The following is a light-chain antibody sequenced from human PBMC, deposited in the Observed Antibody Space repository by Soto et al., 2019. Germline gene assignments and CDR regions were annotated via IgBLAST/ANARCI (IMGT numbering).Light chain of an antibody. CDR2: TNN. V-gene: IGLV1-44*01. J-gene: IGLJ1*01. CDR3: ATWDASLKGV. CDR1: TSNIGSHS. Sequence: QSVLTQPPSASGTPGQRVTISCSGSTSNIGSHSVNWYQHLPGTAPKLLINTNNQRPSGVPDRFSGYKSGTSASLVISGLQSDDEADYYCATWDASLKGVFGTGTKLTVL.